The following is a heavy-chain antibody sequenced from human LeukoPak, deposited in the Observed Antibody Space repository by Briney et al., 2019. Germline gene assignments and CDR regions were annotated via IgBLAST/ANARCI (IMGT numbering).Heavy chain of an antibody. V-gene: IGHV3-23*01. CDR1: GFTFSSYA. Sequence: GGSLRLSCAASGFTFSSYAMNWVGQAPGTGLHSVSAISGSGGSTYYADSVKGRFTISRDNSKNTLYLQMSSLRAEDTAVYYCAKDRPNYDFWSGYSTAFDYWGQGTLVTVSS. D-gene: IGHD3-3*01. CDR3: AKDRPNYDFWSGYSTAFDY. J-gene: IGHJ4*02. CDR2: ISGSGGST.